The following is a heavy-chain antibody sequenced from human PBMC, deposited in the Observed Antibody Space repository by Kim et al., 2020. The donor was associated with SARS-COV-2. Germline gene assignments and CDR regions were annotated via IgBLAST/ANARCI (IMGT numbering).Heavy chain of an antibody. J-gene: IGHJ4*02. CDR1: GYTLTELS. CDR2: FDPEDGET. Sequence: ASVKVSCKVSGYTLTELSMHWMRQAPGKGLEWMGGFDPEDGETIYAQKFQGRVTMTEDTSTDTAYMELSSLRSEDTAVYYCATGTSIAAREGYYFDYWGQGTLVTVSS. D-gene: IGHD6-6*01. CDR3: ATGTSIAAREGYYFDY. V-gene: IGHV1-24*01.